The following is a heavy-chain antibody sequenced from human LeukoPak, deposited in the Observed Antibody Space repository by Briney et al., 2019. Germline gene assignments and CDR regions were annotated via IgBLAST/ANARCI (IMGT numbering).Heavy chain of an antibody. CDR3: ARGRSLDY. J-gene: IGHJ4*02. Sequence: ASLRLSCAASGFTFSNYATSWVRQAPGKGLEWIGEINHSGSTNYNPSLKSRVTISVDTSKNQFSLKLSSVTAADTAVYYCARGRSLDYWGQGTLVTVSS. CDR2: INHSGST. V-gene: IGHV4-34*01. CDR1: GFTFSNYA.